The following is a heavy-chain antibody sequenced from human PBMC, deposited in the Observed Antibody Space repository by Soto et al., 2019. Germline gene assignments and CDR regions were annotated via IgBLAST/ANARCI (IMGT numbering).Heavy chain of an antibody. CDR3: ARQGRITMVRGVIMAFDI. D-gene: IGHD3-10*01. CDR1: GGSISSSSYY. J-gene: IGHJ3*02. Sequence: PSETLSLTCTVSGGSISSSSYYWGWIRQPPGKGLEWIGSIHYSGSTYYNPSLKSRVTISVDTSKNQFSLKLSSVAAADTAVYYCARQGRITMVRGVIMAFDIWGQGTMVTVSS. CDR2: IHYSGST. V-gene: IGHV4-39*01.